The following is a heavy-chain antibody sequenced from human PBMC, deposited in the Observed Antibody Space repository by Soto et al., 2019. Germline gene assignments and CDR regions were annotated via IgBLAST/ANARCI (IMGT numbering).Heavy chain of an antibody. CDR2: IYYNGRT. Sequence: PSETLSLTCTVSGGSIRSDDYYWSWIRQPPGKGLEWIGYIYYNGRTDYNPSLKSRVFISIDTSKNQFSLNLNSVSAADTAVYYGARDRSNSPDYFDIWGPVTLVTVSS. V-gene: IGHV4-30-4*01. D-gene: IGHD6-6*01. J-gene: IGHJ4*02. CDR3: ARDRSNSPDYFDI. CDR1: GGSIRSDDYY.